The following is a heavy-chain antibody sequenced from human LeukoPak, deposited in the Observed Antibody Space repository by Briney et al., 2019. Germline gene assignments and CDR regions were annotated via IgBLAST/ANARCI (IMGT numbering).Heavy chain of an antibody. CDR3: ARMSDGGYYGDYDGVLDAFDI. J-gene: IGHJ3*02. Sequence: ASVKVSCKASGYTFTSYGISWVRQAPGQGLEWMGWISAYNGNTNYAQKLQGRVTMTTDTSTSTAYMELRSLRSDDTAVYYCARMSDGGYYGDYDGVLDAFDIWGQGTMVTVSS. CDR2: ISAYNGNT. V-gene: IGHV1-18*01. CDR1: GYTFTSYG. D-gene: IGHD4-17*01.